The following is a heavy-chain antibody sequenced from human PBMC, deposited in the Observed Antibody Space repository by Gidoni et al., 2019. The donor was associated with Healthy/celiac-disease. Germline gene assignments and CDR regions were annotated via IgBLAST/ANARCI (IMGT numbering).Heavy chain of an antibody. D-gene: IGHD3-16*02. J-gene: IGHJ4*02. CDR1: GGSLSRGVFY. CDR2: LYYSGST. CDR3: ARWPRNGRGDDYIWGSYLYRDY. V-gene: IGHV4-31*03. Sequence: VQLQASDPGLVKPSQTLSLPCTVSGGSLSRGVFYWSWIRQHTGKGLEWIRYLYYSGSTYYNPSLKSRVTISVDTSKNQFSLKLSSVNAADTAVYYCARWPRNGRGDDYIWGSYLYRDYWGQGTLVTVSS.